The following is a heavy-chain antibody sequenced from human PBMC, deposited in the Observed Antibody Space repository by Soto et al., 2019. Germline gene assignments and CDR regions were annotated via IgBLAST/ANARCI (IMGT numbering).Heavy chain of an antibody. CDR2: ISGSGGST. CDR1: GFTFSSYV. V-gene: IGHV3-23*01. D-gene: IGHD3-10*01. J-gene: IGHJ4*02. Sequence: PGGSLRLSCAASGFTFSSYVMSWVRQAPGKGLEWVSAISGSGGSTYYADSVKGRFTISRDNSKNTLYLQMNSLRAEDTAVYYCAKDLPKDVLLWFGELTKPDYWGQGTLVTVSS. CDR3: AKDLPKDVLLWFGELTKPDY.